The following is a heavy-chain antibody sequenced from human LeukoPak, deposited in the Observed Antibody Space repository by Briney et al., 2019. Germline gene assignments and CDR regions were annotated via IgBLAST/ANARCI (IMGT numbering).Heavy chain of an antibody. D-gene: IGHD3-16*02. CDR3: ARGGRYLPF. V-gene: IGHV1-8*03. CDR1: GGTFSSYA. Sequence: ASVKVSCKASGGTFSSYAISWVRQASGQGLEWVGWIHPNSGNTDYPQKFQGRVTITRDTSKRMAYMELSRLRSDDTAIYYCARGGRYLPFWGQGTMVIVSS. CDR2: IHPNSGNT. J-gene: IGHJ3*01.